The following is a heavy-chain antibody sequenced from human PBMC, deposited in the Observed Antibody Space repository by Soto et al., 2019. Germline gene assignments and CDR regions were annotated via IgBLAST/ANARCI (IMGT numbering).Heavy chain of an antibody. CDR2: IYPGDSDT. CDR1: GYSFTSYW. J-gene: IGHJ6*02. Sequence: PGESLKISCKGSGYSFTSYWIGWVRQMPGKGLEWMGIIYPGDSDTRYSPSFQGQVTISADKSTNTAYLQWSSLKASDTAMYYCARHFFRALDPEAGMDVWGQGTSVTVSS. CDR3: ARHFFRALDPEAGMDV. D-gene: IGHD3-9*01. V-gene: IGHV5-51*01.